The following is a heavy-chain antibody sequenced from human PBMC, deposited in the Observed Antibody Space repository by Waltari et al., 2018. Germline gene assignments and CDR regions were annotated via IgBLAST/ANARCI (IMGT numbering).Heavy chain of an antibody. CDR1: CASITTYS. CDR3: ARDPAGDYGY. CDR2: VYYTGAA. J-gene: IGHJ4*02. V-gene: IGHV4-59*01. D-gene: IGHD4-17*01. Sequence: QVQLQESGPDRVKPSETVSLICNVSCASITTYSWRWMRQSPGKRLEWIGYVYYTGAAKYNPSFGSRVTMSVDTSKSQFSLKLTSVTAADTAVYYCARDPAGDYGYWGQGTLVTVSA.